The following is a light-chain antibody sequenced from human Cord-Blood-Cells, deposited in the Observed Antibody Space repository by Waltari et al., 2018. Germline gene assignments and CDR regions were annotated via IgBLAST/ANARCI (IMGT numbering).Light chain of an antibody. CDR3: QQYDNRPMYT. Sequence: DIQMTQSPSSLSASVGDRVTITCQASQDISNYLNWYQQKPGKAPKLLIYDASNLETGVPSRFIGSGSGTDVTFTISSLQPEDIATYYCQQYDNRPMYTFGQGTKLEIK. J-gene: IGKJ2*01. V-gene: IGKV1-33*01. CDR2: DAS. CDR1: QDISNY.